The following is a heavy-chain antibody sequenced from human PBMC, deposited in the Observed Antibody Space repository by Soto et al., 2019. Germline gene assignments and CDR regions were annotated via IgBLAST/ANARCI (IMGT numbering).Heavy chain of an antibody. CDR1: GGSISSYY. CDR2: IYYSGST. CDR3: ATDSGSGSYSYNYFDP. V-gene: IGHV4-59*01. D-gene: IGHD3-10*01. Sequence: TSETLYLTCTVSGGSISSYYWNWIRQPPGKGLEWIGYIYYSGSTNYNPSLKSRVTISIDTPKNQLSLKLNSVTAADTAVYYCATDSGSGSYSYNYFDPWGQGTLVTVSS. J-gene: IGHJ5*02.